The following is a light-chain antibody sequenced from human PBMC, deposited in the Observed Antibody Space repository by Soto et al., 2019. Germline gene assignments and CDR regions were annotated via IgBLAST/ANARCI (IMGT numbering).Light chain of an antibody. J-gene: IGKJ1*01. V-gene: IGKV3-15*01. Sequence: ERVMTQSPATLSVSPGERATLSCRASQSVGSNLAWYQQKPGQAPRLLIFGASSRATGVSARFSGSGSGTEFTLTISTLQSEDFAIYCCQHYNNWPPWTFGQGTKVDI. CDR1: QSVGSN. CDR2: GAS. CDR3: QHYNNWPPWT.